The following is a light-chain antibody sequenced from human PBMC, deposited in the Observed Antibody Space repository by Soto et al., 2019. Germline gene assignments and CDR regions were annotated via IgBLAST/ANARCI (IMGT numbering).Light chain of an antibody. Sequence: QSVLTQPASVSGSPGQSITISCTGTSSDVGGFNYVSWYRQHPGKAPKLMIYEVTNRPSGVSNRFSGSKSGNTASLTISGLQAEDEADYYCSSYTSSSTWVFGGGTKLTVL. CDR1: SSDVGGFNY. V-gene: IGLV2-14*01. J-gene: IGLJ3*02. CDR3: SSYTSSSTWV. CDR2: EVT.